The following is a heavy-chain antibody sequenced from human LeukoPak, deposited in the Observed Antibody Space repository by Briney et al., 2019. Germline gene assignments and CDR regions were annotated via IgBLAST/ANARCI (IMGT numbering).Heavy chain of an antibody. CDR2: ISGSGGST. D-gene: IGHD6-19*01. CDR1: GFTFSSYA. CDR3: AKDPMAVAGVESDAFDI. Sequence: PGGSLRLSCAASGFTFSSYAMSWVRQAPGKGLEWVSAISGSGGSTYYADSVKGRFTISRDNSKNTLYLQMNSLRAEDTAVYYCAKDPMAVAGVESDAFDIWGQGTMVTVSS. J-gene: IGHJ3*02. V-gene: IGHV3-23*01.